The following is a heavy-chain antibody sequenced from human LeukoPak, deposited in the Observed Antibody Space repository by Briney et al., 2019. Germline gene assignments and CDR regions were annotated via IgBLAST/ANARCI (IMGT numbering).Heavy chain of an antibody. CDR2: IGASGSNT. J-gene: IGHJ3*02. V-gene: IGHV3-23*01. CDR3: AKSPYYESSGDAFEI. D-gene: IGHD3-22*01. CDR1: NFIFSEYA. Sequence: GGSLRLSCAASNFIFSEYAMDWIRQPPGKGLEWVAAIGASGSNTYYASSVEGRFTISRDNSKETVYLQMDSLRADDTAVYFCAKSPYYESSGDAFEIWGPGTLVSVSS.